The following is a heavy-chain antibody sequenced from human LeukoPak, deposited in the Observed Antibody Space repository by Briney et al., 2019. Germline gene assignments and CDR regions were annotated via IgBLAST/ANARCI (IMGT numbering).Heavy chain of an antibody. V-gene: IGHV4-34*01. CDR2: INHSGST. CDR3: ARETDGNSVFAFDI. D-gene: IGHD4-23*01. J-gene: IGHJ3*02. CDR1: GGSFSGYY. Sequence: SETLSLTCAVYGGSFSGYYWSWIRQPPGKGLEWIGEINHSGSTNYNPSLKSRVTISVDTSKNQFSLKLSSVTAADTAVYYCARETDGNSVFAFDIWGQGTMVTVSS.